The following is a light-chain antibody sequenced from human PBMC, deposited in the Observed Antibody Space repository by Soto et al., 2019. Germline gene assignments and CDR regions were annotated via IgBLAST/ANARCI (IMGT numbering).Light chain of an antibody. Sequence: EIVLTQSPGTLSLSPGERATLSCRASQSVSSSYLAWYQQKPGQAPRLLIYGASSRATGIPDRFSGSGSGTDFTITISILEPEYFAVYYCQQYGSSPWTFGQGTKVEIK. V-gene: IGKV3-20*01. CDR3: QQYGSSPWT. CDR1: QSVSSSY. J-gene: IGKJ1*01. CDR2: GAS.